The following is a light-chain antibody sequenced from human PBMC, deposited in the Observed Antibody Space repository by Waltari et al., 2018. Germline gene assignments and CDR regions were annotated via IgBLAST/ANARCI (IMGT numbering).Light chain of an antibody. V-gene: IGKV1-39*01. Sequence: DIQMTQSPSSLSAAVGDSVTISCRASQTISNSLHWYHQKPGKAPKLPINAGSSLQSGVPSRFSGRVSGNGSGTNFTLTISSLQPEDSAIYYCQQSYTTPYTFGQGTKLEI. CDR3: QQSYTTPYT. CDR1: QTISNS. J-gene: IGKJ2*01. CDR2: AGS.